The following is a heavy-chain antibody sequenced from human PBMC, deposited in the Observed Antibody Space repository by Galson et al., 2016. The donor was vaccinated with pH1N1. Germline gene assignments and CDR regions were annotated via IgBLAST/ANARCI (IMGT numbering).Heavy chain of an antibody. V-gene: IGHV3-30*18. J-gene: IGHJ4*02. Sequence: SLRLSCAASGFTFSSYGMQWVRQAPGKGLEWVAVISHDGTVTYYADYVKGRFTISGDSSKNTLSLQMNSLRAEDTAVYYCAKEMTVKTSENFDYWGQGTLVTVSS. D-gene: IGHD4-17*01. CDR3: AKEMTVKTSENFDY. CDR2: ISHDGTVT. CDR1: GFTFSSYG.